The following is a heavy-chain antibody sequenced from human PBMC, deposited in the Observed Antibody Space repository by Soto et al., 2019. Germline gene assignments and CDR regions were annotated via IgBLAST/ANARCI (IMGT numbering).Heavy chain of an antibody. Sequence: GGSLRLSCAASGFTFSSHAMGWLRQAPGTEPEWVAFVDGSGADTSYADSVKGRFTISRDNSENSLFLHMNSLRAEDTGRYFCAKEIFAAAYAATSAFDLWGQGT. CDR3: AKEIFAAAYAATSAFDL. CDR2: VDGSGADT. D-gene: IGHD2-8*01. CDR1: GFTFSSHA. V-gene: IGHV3-23*01. J-gene: IGHJ4*02.